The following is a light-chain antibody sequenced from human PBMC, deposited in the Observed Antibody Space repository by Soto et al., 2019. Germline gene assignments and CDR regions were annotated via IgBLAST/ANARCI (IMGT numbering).Light chain of an antibody. J-gene: IGKJ1*01. CDR1: ESISSW. Sequence: DIQMTQSPSTLSASVGDSVTITCRASESISSWLAWFQQKPGKAPKLLIQKASILESGVPSRFSGSESGTEFTLTISILQPDDFATYFCQQYSAKWSFGQGTKVEIK. CDR2: KAS. V-gene: IGKV1-5*03. CDR3: QQYSAKWS.